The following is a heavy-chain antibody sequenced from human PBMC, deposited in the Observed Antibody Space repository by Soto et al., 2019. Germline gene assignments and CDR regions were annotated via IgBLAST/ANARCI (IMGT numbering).Heavy chain of an antibody. CDR3: ARVPRYTSDIVEVPAVMFDDWFVP. V-gene: IGHV1-3*01. J-gene: IGHJ5*02. CDR2: IHAGNGDT. Sequence: QVQLVQSGAEVKKPGASVKVSCKASGYTFSSYAVQWVRQAPGQSLEWIGWIHAGNGDTKYSQKFHGRVTLTRDTSANTASMDLSSLRSEDTAVYYCARVPRYTSDIVEVPAVMFDDWFVPWGQGTLVTVSS. D-gene: IGHD2-2*01. CDR1: GYTFSSYA.